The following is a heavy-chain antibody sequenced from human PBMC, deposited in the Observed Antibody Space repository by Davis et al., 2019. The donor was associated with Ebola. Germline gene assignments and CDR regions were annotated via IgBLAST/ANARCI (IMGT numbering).Heavy chain of an antibody. Sequence: ASVKVSYKSSGYTFTSYGLVWVRQAPGLGLEWMGWISGFNTNTNFAQKFQGRVTVSKDTSTNTAYMDLRSLTSDDTAIYYCARAPNYGVLTGTSSYYFGYWGQGTLVTVSS. J-gene: IGHJ4*02. CDR3: ARAPNYGVLTGTSSYYFGY. D-gene: IGHD3-9*01. V-gene: IGHV1-18*04. CDR1: GYTFTSYG. CDR2: ISGFNTNT.